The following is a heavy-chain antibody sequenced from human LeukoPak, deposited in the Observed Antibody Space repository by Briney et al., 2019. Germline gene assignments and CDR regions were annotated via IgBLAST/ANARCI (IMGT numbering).Heavy chain of an antibody. CDR1: GGPISGYH. V-gene: IGHV4-59*01. CDR2: IYYSGTSETT. Sequence: SETLSLTCSVSGGPISGYHWSWIRQPPGKGLEWIGYIYYSGTSETTNYNPSLKSRVTISVHASKNQFSLDLSSVTAADTAVYYCARWNSGGDYWGQGTLVTVSS. D-gene: IGHD1/OR15-1a*01. CDR3: ARWNSGGDY. J-gene: IGHJ4*02.